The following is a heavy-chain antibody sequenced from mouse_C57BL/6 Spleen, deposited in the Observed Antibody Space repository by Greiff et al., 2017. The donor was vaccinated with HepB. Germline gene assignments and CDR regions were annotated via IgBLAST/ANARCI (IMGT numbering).Heavy chain of an antibody. J-gene: IGHJ4*01. V-gene: IGHV1-64*01. CDR3: ARSGQLRSLYAMDY. CDR2: IHPNSGST. CDR1: GYTFTSYW. D-gene: IGHD3-3*01. Sequence: VQLQQPGAELVKPGASVKLSCKASGYTFTSYWMHWVKQRPGQGLEWIGMIHPNSGSTNYNEKFKSKATLTVDKSSSTAYMQLSSLTSEDSAVYYCARSGQLRSLYAMDYWGQGTSVTVSS.